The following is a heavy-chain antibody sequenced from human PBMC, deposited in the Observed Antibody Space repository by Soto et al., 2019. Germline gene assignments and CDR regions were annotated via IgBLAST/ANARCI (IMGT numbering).Heavy chain of an antibody. CDR3: ARGRGYCGGTNCYLDY. CDR1: GFSFSSHS. CDR2: ISSSGSTI. J-gene: IGHJ4*02. Sequence: EVQLVESGGCLVQPGGSLRLSCAASGFSFSSHSMKWVRQAPGKGLEWVSYISSSGSTIYYADSVKGRFTISRDNAKNSLYLQMNSLRDDDTAVYYCARGRGYCGGTNCYLDYWGQGALVTVSS. D-gene: IGHD2-21*01. V-gene: IGHV3-48*02.